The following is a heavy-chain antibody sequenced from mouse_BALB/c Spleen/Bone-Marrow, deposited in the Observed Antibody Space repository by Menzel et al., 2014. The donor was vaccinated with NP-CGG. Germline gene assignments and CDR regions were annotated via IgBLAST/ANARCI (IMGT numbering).Heavy chain of an antibody. V-gene: IGHV1-63*02. CDR2: IYPGGGYT. CDR1: GYTFTNYW. J-gene: IGHJ4*01. Sequence: VKLVESGAELARPGTSVKISCKASGYTFTNYWLGWVKQRPGHGLEWIGDIYPGGGYTDYNEKFKGKATLTADTSSSTAYMQLSSLTSKDSAVYFCARDMITTRAMDYWGHGTSVTVSS. CDR3: ARDMITTRAMDY. D-gene: IGHD2-4*01.